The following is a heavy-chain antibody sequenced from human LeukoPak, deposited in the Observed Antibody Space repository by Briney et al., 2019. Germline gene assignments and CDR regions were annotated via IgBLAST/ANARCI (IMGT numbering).Heavy chain of an antibody. Sequence: ASVKVSCKASGYTFTSYAMHWVRQAPGQRLEWMGWINAGNGNTKYSQKFQGRVTITRDTSASTAYMELSSLRSEDTAVYYCARDRGYSGTPSLLDYWGQGTLVTVSS. CDR2: INAGNGNT. CDR3: ARDRGYSGTPSLLDY. V-gene: IGHV1-3*01. D-gene: IGHD5-18*01. CDR1: GYTFTSYA. J-gene: IGHJ4*02.